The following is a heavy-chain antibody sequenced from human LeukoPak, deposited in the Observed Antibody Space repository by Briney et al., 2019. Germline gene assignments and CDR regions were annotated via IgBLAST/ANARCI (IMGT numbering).Heavy chain of an antibody. Sequence: GGSLRLSCAASGFTFDDYAMHWVRQAPRRGLEWVSGISWNIGSIGYTGSVKGRFTISRDNAKNSLYLQMNSLRAEDTALYYCAKGDYYGSSGYRNWGQGTLVTVSS. V-gene: IGHV3-9*01. CDR2: ISWNIGSI. D-gene: IGHD3-22*01. CDR3: AKGDYYGSSGYRN. J-gene: IGHJ4*02. CDR1: GFTFDDYA.